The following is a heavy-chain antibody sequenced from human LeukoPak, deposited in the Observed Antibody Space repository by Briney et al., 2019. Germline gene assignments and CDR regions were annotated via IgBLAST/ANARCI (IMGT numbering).Heavy chain of an antibody. J-gene: IGHJ2*01. V-gene: IGHV4-59*01. CDR3: ARGSASAPTMIDL. CDR1: GGSISNYY. Sequence: SETLSLTCTVSGGSISNYYWSWIRQPPGKGLEWIGYVHYIGTTNDNPSLKSRVTMSLDTPRNQFSLKLKSVTAADTAVYYCARGSASAPTMIDL. D-gene: IGHD3-3*01. CDR2: VHYIGTT.